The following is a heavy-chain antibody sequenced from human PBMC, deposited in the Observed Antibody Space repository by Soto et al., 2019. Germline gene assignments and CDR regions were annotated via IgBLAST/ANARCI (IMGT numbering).Heavy chain of an antibody. D-gene: IGHD3-16*02. CDR3: ARGEDLGELSLYVY. CDR2: INPRVDST. Sequence: ASVKVSCKASGYTFTSYYMHWLRQAPGQGLEWMGVINPRVDSTSYAQKFQGRVTMTRDTSTSTVYMELSSLRSEDTAVYYCARGEDLGELSLYVYWGQGALVTVSS. V-gene: IGHV1-46*03. J-gene: IGHJ4*02. CDR1: GYTFTSYY.